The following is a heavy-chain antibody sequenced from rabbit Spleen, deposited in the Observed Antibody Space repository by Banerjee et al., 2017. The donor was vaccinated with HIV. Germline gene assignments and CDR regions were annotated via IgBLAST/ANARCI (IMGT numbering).Heavy chain of an antibody. Sequence: QEQLVESGGGLVQPEGSLTLTCTASGFSFSGNYYMCWVRQAPGKGLEWIACIYAGSGGSTYYANWATGRFTISKTSSTTVTLQMTSLTAADTATYFCARDGVDNYNANPLNLWGQGTLVTVS. D-gene: IGHD1-1*01. CDR2: IYAGSGGST. CDR3: ARDGVDNYNANPLNL. CDR1: GFSFSGNYY. V-gene: IGHV1S45*01. J-gene: IGHJ4*01.